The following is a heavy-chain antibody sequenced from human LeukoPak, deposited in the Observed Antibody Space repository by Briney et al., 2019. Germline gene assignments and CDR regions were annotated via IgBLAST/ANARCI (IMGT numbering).Heavy chain of an antibody. CDR1: GFTFSSYA. Sequence: GGSLRLSCAASGFTFSSYAMSWVRQAPGKGLEWVAFIRYDGSNKYYADSVKGRFTISRDNSKNTLYLQMNSLRAEDTAVYYCAKERPYYYYMNVWGKGTTVTISS. CDR3: AKERPYYYYMNV. V-gene: IGHV3-30*02. CDR2: IRYDGSNK. J-gene: IGHJ6*03.